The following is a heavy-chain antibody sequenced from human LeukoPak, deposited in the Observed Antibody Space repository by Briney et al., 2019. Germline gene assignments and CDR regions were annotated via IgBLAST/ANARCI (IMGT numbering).Heavy chain of an antibody. CDR2: INHSGIT. D-gene: IGHD1-1*01. J-gene: IGHJ4*02. Sequence: SETLSLTCAVYGGXFSGYYCSWIRQPPGKGLEWIGEINHSGITNYNPSLKSRVAISVDTSNNQFSLRLTSMTAADTAVYYCARDEAGTNYWGQGTLVTVSS. V-gene: IGHV4-34*01. CDR3: ARDEAGTNY. CDR1: GGXFSGYY.